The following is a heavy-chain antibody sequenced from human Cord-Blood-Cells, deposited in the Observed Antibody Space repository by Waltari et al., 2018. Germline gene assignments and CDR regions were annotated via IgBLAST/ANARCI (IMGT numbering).Heavy chain of an antibody. J-gene: IGHJ4*02. D-gene: IGHD1-1*01. V-gene: IGHV3-7*01. CDR2: KEQEGSEK. CDR3: ARDFGWNAVDY. Sequence: EVQLGESGGGLVQPGGSLRLSCAASGCTFSSYWRSWVRQAPGKGLGWVANKEQEGSEKYYVDSVKGPVTISRDNAKNSLYLQMKSRRAEDTAGYYCARDFGWNAVDYWGQGTLVTVYS. CDR1: GCTFSSYW.